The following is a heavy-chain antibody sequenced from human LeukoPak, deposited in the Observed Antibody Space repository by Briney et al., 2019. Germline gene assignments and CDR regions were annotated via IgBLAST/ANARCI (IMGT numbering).Heavy chain of an antibody. D-gene: IGHD2-21*02. CDR2: IYTSGST. CDR1: GGSISSGSYY. J-gene: IGHJ4*02. CDR3: ARGHSSVVTAIPYYFDY. Sequence: SETLSLTCTVSGGSISSGSYYWSCIRQPAGKGLECIGRIYTSGSTNYNPSLKSRVTISVDTSKNQFSLKLSSVTAADTAVYYCARGHSSVVTAIPYYFDYWGQGTLVTVSS. V-gene: IGHV4-61*02.